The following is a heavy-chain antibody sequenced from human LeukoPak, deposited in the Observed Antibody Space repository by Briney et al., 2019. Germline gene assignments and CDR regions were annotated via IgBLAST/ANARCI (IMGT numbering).Heavy chain of an antibody. CDR1: GFTFSSYG. CDR2: IWYDGSNK. V-gene: IGHV3-33*01. J-gene: IGHJ3*02. Sequence: GRSLRLSCAASGFTFSSYGMHWVRQAPGKGLEWVAVIWYDGSNKYYADSVKGRFTISRDNSKNTLYLQMNSLRAEDTAVYYCARVSSTRFWSGYSAAFDIWGQGTMVTVSS. CDR3: ARVSSTRFWSGYSAAFDI. D-gene: IGHD3-3*01.